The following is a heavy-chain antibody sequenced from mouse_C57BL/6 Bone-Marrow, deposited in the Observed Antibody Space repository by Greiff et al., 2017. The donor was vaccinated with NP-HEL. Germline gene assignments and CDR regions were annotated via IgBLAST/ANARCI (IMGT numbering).Heavy chain of an antibody. D-gene: IGHD1-1*01. J-gene: IGHJ2*01. CDR3: ARTYYYGSSPLDY. V-gene: IGHV1-64*01. Sequence: QVQLQQPGAELVKPGASVKLSCKASGYTFTSYWMHWVKQRPGQGLEWIGMIHPNSGSTNYNEKFKSKATLTVDKSSSTAYMQLSSLTSEDSAVYYCARTYYYGSSPLDYWGQGTTLTVSS. CDR1: GYTFTSYW. CDR2: IHPNSGST.